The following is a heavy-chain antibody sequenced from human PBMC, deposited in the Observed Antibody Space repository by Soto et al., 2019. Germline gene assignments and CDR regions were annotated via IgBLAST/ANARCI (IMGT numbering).Heavy chain of an antibody. V-gene: IGHV3-30*18. D-gene: IGHD2-21*02. Sequence: QVQLVESGGGVVQPGTSLRLSCAASGFTFRSYGMHWVRQAPGKGLEWLAVISNDGSNKYLADSVKGRLALSRDNSRNTLYLQINSLRVEDTAVYYCGKDTLDCCGGDFPLYDYYGMDVWGQGTTVTVSS. CDR1: GFTFRSYG. J-gene: IGHJ6*02. CDR3: GKDTLDCCGGDFPLYDYYGMDV. CDR2: ISNDGSNK.